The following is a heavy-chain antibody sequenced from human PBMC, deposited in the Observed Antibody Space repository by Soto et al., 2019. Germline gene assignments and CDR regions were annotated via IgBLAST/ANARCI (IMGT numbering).Heavy chain of an antibody. J-gene: IGHJ5*02. CDR3: ATTTGIAAADALGFDP. D-gene: IGHD6-13*01. Sequence: SETLSPTCTVSGGSISSSGYYWSWIRQHPGKGLEWIGYIYYSGSTYYNPSLKSRVTISVDTSKNQFSLKLSSVTAADTAVYYCATTTGIAAADALGFDPWGQGTLVTVSS. V-gene: IGHV4-31*03. CDR1: GGSISSSGYY. CDR2: IYYSGST.